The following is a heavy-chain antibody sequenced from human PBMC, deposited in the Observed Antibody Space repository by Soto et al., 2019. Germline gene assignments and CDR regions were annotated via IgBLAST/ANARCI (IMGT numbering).Heavy chain of an antibody. Sequence: SQTLSLTCAISGESVSSTSAAWSLIRQSPSRGLEWLGRTYYRSKWYSDYAVSVKSRITINPDTSKNQFSLQLNSVTPEDTAVYYCARGSYYSGWVWGQGTLVTVSS. V-gene: IGHV6-1*01. CDR1: GESVSSTSAA. CDR2: TYYRSKWYS. J-gene: IGHJ4*02. CDR3: ARGSYYSGWV. D-gene: IGHD6-19*01.